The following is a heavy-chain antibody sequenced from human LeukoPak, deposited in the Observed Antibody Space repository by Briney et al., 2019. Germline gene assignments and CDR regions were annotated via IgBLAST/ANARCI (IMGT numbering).Heavy chain of an antibody. Sequence: SETLSLTCTVSGVSISSSSYCWGWIRQPPGKGLEWIGSICYSGSTFYNPSLKSRVTISVDTSKSHFSLRLSSVTAADTAVYYCARHRPQLGGPLDYWGQGTLVTVSS. J-gene: IGHJ4*02. CDR3: ARHRPQLGGPLDY. V-gene: IGHV4-39*01. CDR2: ICYSGST. CDR1: GVSISSSSYC. D-gene: IGHD2-15*01.